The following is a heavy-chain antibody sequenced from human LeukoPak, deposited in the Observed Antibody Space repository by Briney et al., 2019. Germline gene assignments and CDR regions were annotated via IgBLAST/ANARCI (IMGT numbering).Heavy chain of an antibody. D-gene: IGHD3-10*01. CDR3: ARGKGFGEKIEY. CDR1: GTSISSYY. CDR2: IYGSGTT. Sequence: SETLSLTCTVSGTSISSYYWSWIRLPAGKGLEWIGRIYGSGTTYYNPSLKTRVTMSVDTSKNQFSLNLNSVTVADTAVYYCARGKGFGEKIEYWGRGALVTVSS. V-gene: IGHV4-4*07. J-gene: IGHJ4*02.